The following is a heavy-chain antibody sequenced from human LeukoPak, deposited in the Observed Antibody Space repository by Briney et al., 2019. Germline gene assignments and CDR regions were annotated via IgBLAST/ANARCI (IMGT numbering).Heavy chain of an antibody. CDR1: GFTFSNYA. J-gene: IGHJ4*02. Sequence: GGSLRHSCAASGFTFSNYAMSWVLQAPGYGLKWVSAISGSGGRTYYADSVKGRFTISRDNSKNTLYLQMNSLRAEDTAVYYCAKDPAYCGGDCWPRYLDYCGQGTLVTVSS. CDR3: AKDPAYCGGDCWPRYLDY. CDR2: ISGSGGRT. V-gene: IGHV3-23*01. D-gene: IGHD2-21*02.